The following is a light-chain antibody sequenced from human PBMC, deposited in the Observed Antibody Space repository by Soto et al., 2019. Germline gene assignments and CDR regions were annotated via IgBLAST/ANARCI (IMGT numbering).Light chain of an antibody. CDR1: QAIRTA. Sequence: AIQLTQSNPSLYASVGDRVTITCRASQAIRTALGWYQQKPGKVPKLLIYDASSLESGVPSRFSGSGSGTDFTLTISSLQPEDFATYYCQQFNNYPLTFGPGTKVDI. J-gene: IGKJ3*01. V-gene: IGKV1D-13*01. CDR3: QQFNNYPLT. CDR2: DAS.